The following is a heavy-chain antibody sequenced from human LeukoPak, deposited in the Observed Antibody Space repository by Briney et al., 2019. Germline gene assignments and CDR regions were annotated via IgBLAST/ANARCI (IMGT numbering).Heavy chain of an antibody. CDR2: IYHSGSP. Sequence: SETLSLTCTVSGYSISSGYYWGWTRQPPGKGLEWIGSIYHSGSPYYTPSSKSRVTISVDTSKNQFSLKLSSVTAADTAVYYCARDFPWYYDFWSGYQNWFDPWGQGTLVTVSS. D-gene: IGHD3-3*01. CDR3: ARDFPWYYDFWSGYQNWFDP. J-gene: IGHJ5*02. V-gene: IGHV4-38-2*02. CDR1: GYSISSGYY.